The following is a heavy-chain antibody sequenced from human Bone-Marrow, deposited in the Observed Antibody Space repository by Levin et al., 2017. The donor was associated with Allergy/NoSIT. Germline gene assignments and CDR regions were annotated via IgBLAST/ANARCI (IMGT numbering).Heavy chain of an antibody. J-gene: IGHJ6*02. CDR1: GFTISDYY. CDR3: ARESGQLGYYNYYGMHV. V-gene: IGHV3-11*05. D-gene: IGHD6-13*01. CDR2: IRSSSSYT. Sequence: PSETLSLTCAASGFTISDYYMSWIRQAPGKGLEWVSYIRSSSSYTNHADFVEGRFTISRDNAKNSLFLQMNSLRAEDTAVYYCARESGQLGYYNYYGMHVWGPVTTVTVSS.